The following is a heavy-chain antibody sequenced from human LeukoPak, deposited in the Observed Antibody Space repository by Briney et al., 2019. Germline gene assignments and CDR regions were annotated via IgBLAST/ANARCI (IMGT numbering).Heavy chain of an antibody. D-gene: IGHD6-19*01. J-gene: IGHJ3*02. CDR3: ASVSGWSGPSDAFDI. V-gene: IGHV7-4-1*02. CDR2: INTNTGNP. Sequence: ASVKVSCKASGYTFTSYAMNWVRQAPGQGLEWMGWINTNTGNPTYAQGFTGRFVFSLDTSVSTAYLQISSLKAEDTAVYYCASVSGWSGPSDAFDIWGQGTMVTVSS. CDR1: GYTFTSYA.